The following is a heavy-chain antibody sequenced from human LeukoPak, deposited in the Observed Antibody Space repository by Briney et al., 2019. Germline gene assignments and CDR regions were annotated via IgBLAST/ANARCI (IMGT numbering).Heavy chain of an antibody. J-gene: IGHJ4*02. CDR2: ISWNSGSI. Sequence: GGSLRLSCAASGFTFDDYAMHWVRQAPGKGLEWVSGISWNSGSIGYADSVKGRFTISRDNAKNSLYLQMNSLRAEDTALYYCAKWTGHYHDSSGYYFDYWGQGTLVTVSS. V-gene: IGHV3-9*01. CDR1: GFTFDDYA. CDR3: AKWTGHYHDSSGYYFDY. D-gene: IGHD3-22*01.